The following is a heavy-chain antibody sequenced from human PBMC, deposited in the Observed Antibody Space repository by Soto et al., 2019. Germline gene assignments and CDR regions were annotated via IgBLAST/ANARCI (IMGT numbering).Heavy chain of an antibody. V-gene: IGHV4-59*02. Sequence: SETLSLTGTVSGGAVTGYYWSWIPQPPGRGLEWIDYIYYVGTTLYTPSLNSRVTISFDRSKNHFSLKLNSVTAADTAVYYCARAPLVKRESGWFAENAFDIWGQGTMVTVSS. D-gene: IGHD6-19*01. CDR1: GGAVTGYY. CDR2: IYYVGTT. J-gene: IGHJ3*02. CDR3: ARAPLVKRESGWFAENAFDI.